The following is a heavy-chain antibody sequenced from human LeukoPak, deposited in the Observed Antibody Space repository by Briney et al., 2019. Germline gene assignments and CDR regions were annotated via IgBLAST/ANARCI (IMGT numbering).Heavy chain of an antibody. V-gene: IGHV1-69*13. CDR3: ARGGQQQLVLPNWFDP. D-gene: IGHD6-13*01. CDR2: IIPIFGTA. Sequence: SVKVSCKASGGTFSSYAISWVRQAPGQGLEWMGGIIPIFGTANYAQKSQGRVTITADESTSTAYMELSSLRSEDTAVYYCARGGQQQLVLPNWFDPWGQGTLVTVSS. CDR1: GGTFSSYA. J-gene: IGHJ5*02.